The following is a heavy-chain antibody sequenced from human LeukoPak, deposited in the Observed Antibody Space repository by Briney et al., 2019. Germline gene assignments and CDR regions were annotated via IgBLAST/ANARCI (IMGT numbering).Heavy chain of an antibody. CDR1: GGSISSGDYY. Sequence: SQTLSLTCTVSGGSISSGDYYWSWIRQPPGKGLEWIGYIYYSGSTNYNPSLKSRVTISVDTSKNQFSLKLSSVTAADTAVYYCASGIAARPGYFDYWGQGTLVTVSS. D-gene: IGHD6-6*01. J-gene: IGHJ4*02. CDR3: ASGIAARPGYFDY. V-gene: IGHV4-30-4*01. CDR2: IYYSGST.